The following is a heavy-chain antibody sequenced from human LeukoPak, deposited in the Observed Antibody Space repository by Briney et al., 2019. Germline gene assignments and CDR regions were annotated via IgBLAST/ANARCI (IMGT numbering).Heavy chain of an antibody. CDR1: GYTFTSYY. Sequence: ASVKVSCKASGYTFTSYYMHWVRQAPGQGLEWMGIINPSGGSTIYAQKFQGRVTMTEDTSTDTAYMELSSLRSEDTAVYYCATHGLTRPYYYYYMDVWGKGTTVTVSS. CDR2: INPSGGST. V-gene: IGHV1-46*01. CDR3: ATHGLTRPYYYYYMDV. J-gene: IGHJ6*03. D-gene: IGHD4/OR15-4a*01.